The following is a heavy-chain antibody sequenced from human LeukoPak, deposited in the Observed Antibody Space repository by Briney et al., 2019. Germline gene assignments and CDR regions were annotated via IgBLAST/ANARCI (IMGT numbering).Heavy chain of an antibody. CDR1: GGSFSGYY. Sequence: SETLSLTCAVYGGSFSGYYWSWIRQPPGKGLEWIGEINHSGSTNYNPSLKSQVTISVDTSKNQFSLKLSSVTAADTAVYYCARGGYSGYAHWGQGTLVTVSS. CDR2: INHSGST. D-gene: IGHD5-12*01. V-gene: IGHV4-34*01. J-gene: IGHJ4*02. CDR3: ARGGYSGYAH.